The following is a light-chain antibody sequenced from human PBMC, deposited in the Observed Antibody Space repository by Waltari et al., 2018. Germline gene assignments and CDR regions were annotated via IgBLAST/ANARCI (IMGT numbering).Light chain of an antibody. Sequence: DIVMTQSPDSLAVSLGERAAGICKSSRSILKGSDNKNYLAWYQQKLGQPPKLLIYWASTRESGVPDRFSGSGSGTDFTLTISSLQAEDVAVYYCQQYYTTVTVTFGGGTKVEVK. CDR2: WAS. CDR3: QQYYTTVTVT. V-gene: IGKV4-1*01. CDR1: RSILKGSDNKNY. J-gene: IGKJ4*01.